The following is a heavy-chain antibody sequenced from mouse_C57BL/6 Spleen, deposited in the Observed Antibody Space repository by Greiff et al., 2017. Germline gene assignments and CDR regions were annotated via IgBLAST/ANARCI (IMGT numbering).Heavy chain of an antibody. Sequence: EVQVLESGADLVKPGGSLKLSCAASGFTFSSYGMYWVRQTPDKRLEWVATISSGGSYTYYPDSVKGRCTISRDNANNTLYLQMSSLKSEDTAMYYCARITTVGGYFGVWGTGTTVTVAS. D-gene: IGHD1-1*01. CDR2: ISSGGSYT. CDR3: ARITTVGGYFGV. V-gene: IGHV5-6*01. CDR1: GFTFSSYG. J-gene: IGHJ1*03.